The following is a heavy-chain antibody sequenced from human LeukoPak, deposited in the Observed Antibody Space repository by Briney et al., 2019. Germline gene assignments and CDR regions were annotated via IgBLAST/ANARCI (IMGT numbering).Heavy chain of an antibody. CDR1: GYTFTDHY. V-gene: IGHV1-2*02. CDR2: NNPNSGET. Sequence: ASVKVSCKPSGYTFTDHYIHWVRQAPGHGIEWIGWNNPNSGETNSVQQFQGRDTMTGDTSISTAYMELRRVTSDDPAVYYCARDRDYGNTERGFDYWGQGTLVTVSS. CDR3: ARDRDYGNTERGFDY. D-gene: IGHD4-17*01. J-gene: IGHJ4*02.